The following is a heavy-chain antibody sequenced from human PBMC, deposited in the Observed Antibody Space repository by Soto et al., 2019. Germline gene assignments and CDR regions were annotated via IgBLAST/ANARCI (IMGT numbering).Heavy chain of an antibody. D-gene: IGHD6-6*01. V-gene: IGHV1-2*04. CDR1: GYTFTGYY. CDR2: INPNSGGT. CDR3: ARDRGYSSSPSAFDI. Sequence: GASVKVSCKASGYTFTGYYMHWVRQAPGQGLEWMGWINPNSGGTNYAQKFQGWVTMTRDTSISTAYMELSRLRSDDTAVYYCARDRGYSSSPSAFDIWGQGTMVTVSS. J-gene: IGHJ3*02.